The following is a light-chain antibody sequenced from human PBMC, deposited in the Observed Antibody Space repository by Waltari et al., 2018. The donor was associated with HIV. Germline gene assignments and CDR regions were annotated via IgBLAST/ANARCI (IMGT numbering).Light chain of an antibody. J-gene: IGKJ4*01. V-gene: IGKV3-11*01. CDR2: DAS. CDR1: QSVSSY. Sequence: DIALTQSPATLSLSPGERATLSCRASQSVSSYLAWYQQNPGQPPRLLIYDASNRATGIPARFSGSGSGTDFTLTISSLEPEDSAVYYCQQRSNWPSLTFGGGTKVEIK. CDR3: QQRSNWPSLT.